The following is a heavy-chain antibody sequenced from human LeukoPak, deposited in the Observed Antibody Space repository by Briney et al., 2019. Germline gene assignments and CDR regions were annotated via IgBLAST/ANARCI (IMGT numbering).Heavy chain of an antibody. CDR3: AGGYGENDY. D-gene: IGHD4-17*01. CDR2: IYTSGST. J-gene: IGHJ4*02. CDR1: CGSISSYY. Sequence: KPAEPLSLTGTVSCGSISSYYWSWLRPPAGKGLEWIGRIYTSGSTNYTPSLKSRVTMSVDTSKNQLSLQLSSVTAADTAVYYCAGGYGENDYWGQGTLVTVSS. V-gene: IGHV4-4*07.